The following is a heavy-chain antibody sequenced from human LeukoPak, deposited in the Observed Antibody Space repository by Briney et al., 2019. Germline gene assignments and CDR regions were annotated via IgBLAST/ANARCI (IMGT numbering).Heavy chain of an antibody. Sequence: SETLSLTCTVSGGSISSYYWSWIRQPPGKGLEWIGYIYYSGSTNYNPSLKSRVTISVDTSKNQFSLKLSSVTATDTAVYYCARDNWNYGSSMDVWGQGTTVTVSS. CDR1: GGSISSYY. D-gene: IGHD1-7*01. V-gene: IGHV4-59*01. J-gene: IGHJ6*02. CDR3: ARDNWNYGSSMDV. CDR2: IYYSGST.